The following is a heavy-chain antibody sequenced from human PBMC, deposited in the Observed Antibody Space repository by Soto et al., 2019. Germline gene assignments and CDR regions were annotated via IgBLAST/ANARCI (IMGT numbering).Heavy chain of an antibody. D-gene: IGHD3-22*01. V-gene: IGHV4-39*01. CDR3: ARHPYFYDPGPSRLDD. CDR2: IYYSGRT. CDR1: GASISSHTYY. J-gene: IGHJ4*02. Sequence: SETLSLTCTVSGASISSHTYYWGWIRQPPGKGLEWIGSIYYSGRTYYNPSLKSRVTISLDTSDKQFSLKLTSVTAADTAVYYCARHPYFYDPGPSRLDDWGQGTLVTVSS.